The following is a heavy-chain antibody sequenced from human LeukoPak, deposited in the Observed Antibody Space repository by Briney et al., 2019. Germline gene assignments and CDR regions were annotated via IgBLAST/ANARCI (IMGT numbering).Heavy chain of an antibody. V-gene: IGHV4-61*02. D-gene: IGHD7-27*01. CDR3: ARETANDWGMSRYYFVY. J-gene: IGHJ4*02. CDR2: IYASGTT. Sequence: SETLSLTCTVSGDSISSGGYYWSWIRQPAGKGLEWIGRIYASGTTNYNPSLKSRVTMSVDTSKNQFSLKLSSVTAADTAVYYCARETANDWGMSRYYFVYWGQGTLVTVSS. CDR1: GDSISSGGYY.